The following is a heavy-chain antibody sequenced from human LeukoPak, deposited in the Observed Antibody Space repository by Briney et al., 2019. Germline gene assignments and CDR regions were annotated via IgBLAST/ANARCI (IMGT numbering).Heavy chain of an antibody. Sequence: PSGSLRLSCSVSGLTFSSHWVGSVRQAPGKGQGLVATIKQDGSERSYVDCVKRRCPISRHNTRNPQYLQRNSLRAEDTAVYYCARVLPRQWYDYDSSGYPNSGYYYRMDVWGQGTTVTVSS. CDR1: GLTFSSHW. CDR2: IKQDGSER. V-gene: IGHV3-7*01. J-gene: IGHJ6*02. CDR3: ARVLPRQWYDYDSSGYPNSGYYYRMDV. D-gene: IGHD3-22*01.